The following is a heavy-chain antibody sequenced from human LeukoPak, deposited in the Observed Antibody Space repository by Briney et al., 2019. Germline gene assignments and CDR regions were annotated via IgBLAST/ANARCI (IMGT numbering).Heavy chain of an antibody. CDR1: GGSIRSGNYF. V-gene: IGHV4-30-4*08. Sequence: SETLSLTCTVSGGSIRSGNYFWSWVRQPPGKGLEWIGYVYHRGTTSYNPALRSRVTMSIDTSKNQFSLKLTSVTASDTAMYYCARVFSEMTTFIVGDYFFDYWGQGTLVAVSS. D-gene: IGHD4-11*01. J-gene: IGHJ4*02. CDR2: VYHRGTT. CDR3: ARVFSEMTTFIVGDYFFDY.